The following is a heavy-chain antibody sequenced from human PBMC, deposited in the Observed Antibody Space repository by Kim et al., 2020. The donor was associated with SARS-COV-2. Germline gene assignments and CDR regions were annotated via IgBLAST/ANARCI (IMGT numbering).Heavy chain of an antibody. J-gene: IGHJ4*02. Sequence: SVKVSCKASGGTFSSYAISWVRQAPGQGLEWMGMIIPILGIANYAQKFQGRVTITADKSTSTAYMELSSLRSEDTAVYYCARDMGYSGYAFDYWGQGTLVTVSS. D-gene: IGHD5-12*01. CDR1: GGTFSSYA. CDR2: IIPILGIA. CDR3: ARDMGYSGYAFDY. V-gene: IGHV1-69*04.